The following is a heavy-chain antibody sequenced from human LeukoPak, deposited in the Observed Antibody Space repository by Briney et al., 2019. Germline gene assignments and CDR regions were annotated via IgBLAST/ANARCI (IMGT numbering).Heavy chain of an antibody. V-gene: IGHV4-59*01. CDR2: IYYSGST. CDR3: ARVRIAAGIQELDYYYYMDV. D-gene: IGHD6-13*01. CDR1: GGSISSYY. J-gene: IGHJ6*03. Sequence: SETLSLTCTVSGGSISSYYWSWIRQPPGKGLEWIGYIYYSGSTNYNPSLKSRVTISVDTSKNQFSLKLSSVTAADTAVYYCARVRIAAGIQELDYYYYMDVWGKGTTVTVSS.